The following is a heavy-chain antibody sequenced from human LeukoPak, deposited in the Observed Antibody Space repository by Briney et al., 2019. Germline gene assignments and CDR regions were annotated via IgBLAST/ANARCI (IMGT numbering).Heavy chain of an antibody. CDR3: ARVTSSGWYPLFDY. CDR1: GFTFSSYA. J-gene: IGHJ4*02. D-gene: IGHD6-19*01. V-gene: IGHV3-64*01. Sequence: GGSLRLSCAASGFTFSSYAMHWVRQAPGKGLEYVSAISSNGGSTYYANSVKGGFTIPRDNSKNTLYLQMGSLRAEDMAVYYCARVTSSGWYPLFDYWGQGTLVTVSS. CDR2: ISSNGGST.